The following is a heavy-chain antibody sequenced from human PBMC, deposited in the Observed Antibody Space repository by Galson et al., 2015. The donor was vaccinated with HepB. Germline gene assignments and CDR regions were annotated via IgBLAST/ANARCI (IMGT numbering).Heavy chain of an antibody. Sequence: SLRLSCAASGFTFSSYAMHWVRQAPGKGLEWVAVISYDGSNKYYADSVKGRFTISRDNSKNTLYLQMNSLRAEDTAVYYCARDVEGAMVSFFDYWGQGTLVTVSS. CDR1: GFTFSSYA. J-gene: IGHJ4*02. D-gene: IGHD5-18*01. CDR2: ISYDGSNK. CDR3: ARDVEGAMVSFFDY. V-gene: IGHV3-30-3*01.